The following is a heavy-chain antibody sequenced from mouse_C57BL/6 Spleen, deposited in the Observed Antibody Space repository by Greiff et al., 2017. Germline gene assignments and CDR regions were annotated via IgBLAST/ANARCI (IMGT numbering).Heavy chain of an antibody. D-gene: IGHD1-1*01. J-gene: IGHJ4*01. Sequence: QVQLQQPGAELVKPGASVKLSCKASGYTFTSYWMQWVKQRPGQGLEWIGEIDPSDSYTNYNQKFKGKATLTVDTSSSTAYMQLSSLTSEDSAVYYCAIWAHYYGSSPFYYAMDDWGQGTSVTVSS. CDR1: GYTFTSYW. CDR3: AIWAHYYGSSPFYYAMDD. CDR2: IDPSDSYT. V-gene: IGHV1-50*01.